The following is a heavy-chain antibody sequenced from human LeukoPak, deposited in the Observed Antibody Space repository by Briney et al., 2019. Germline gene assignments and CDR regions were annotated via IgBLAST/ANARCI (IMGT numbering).Heavy chain of an antibody. J-gene: IGHJ6*02. CDR1: GYTFTSYY. Sequence: EASVKVSCKASGYTFTSYYMHWVRQAPGQGLEWMGIINPSGGSTSYAQKFQGRVTMTRDTSTSTVYMELSSLRSEDTAVYYCARGTKAPVGYSYGYVVYYYGMDVWGQGTTVTVSS. CDR2: INPSGGST. CDR3: ARGTKAPVGYSYGYVVYYYGMDV. V-gene: IGHV1-46*01. D-gene: IGHD5-18*01.